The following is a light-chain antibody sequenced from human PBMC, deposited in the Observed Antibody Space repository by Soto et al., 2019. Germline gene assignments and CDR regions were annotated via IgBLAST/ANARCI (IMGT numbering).Light chain of an antibody. V-gene: IGKV3-11*01. Sequence: LLTQSPSTLALSPGKRATLSCRASESVDFHLAWYQQKPGQAPRLLIYDASVRATGTPARLSGSGSGTAFTLTISSLEPEDFALYYCQQRSNWPTFGQGTRLEIK. CDR1: ESVDFH. CDR3: QQRSNWPT. J-gene: IGKJ5*01. CDR2: DAS.